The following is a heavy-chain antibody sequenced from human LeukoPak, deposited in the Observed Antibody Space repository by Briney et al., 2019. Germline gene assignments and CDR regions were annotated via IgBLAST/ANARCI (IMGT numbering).Heavy chain of an antibody. CDR3: ARPQRRGTIWFDP. V-gene: IGHV4-34*01. J-gene: IGHJ5*02. CDR2: INHSGST. Sequence: SETLSLTCAVYGGSFSGYYWSWIRQPPGKGLEWIWEINHSGSTNYNPSLKSRVTISVDTSKNQFSLKLSSVTAADTAVYYCARPQRRGTIWFDPWGQGTLVTVSS. D-gene: IGHD1-26*01. CDR1: GGSFSGYY.